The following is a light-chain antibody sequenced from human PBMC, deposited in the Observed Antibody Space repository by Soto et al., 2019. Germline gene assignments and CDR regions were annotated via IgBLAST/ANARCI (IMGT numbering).Light chain of an antibody. Sequence: QSALTQPASVSGSPGQSITISCTGTSSDVGAYNYVSWYQQHPGKAPKLMIYDVSNRPSGVSNRFSGSKSGNTASLTISGLQAEDEADYYCSSHTRRNTRGFGTGTKVTVL. CDR1: SSDVGAYNY. CDR3: SSHTRRNTRG. J-gene: IGLJ1*01. V-gene: IGLV2-14*01. CDR2: DVS.